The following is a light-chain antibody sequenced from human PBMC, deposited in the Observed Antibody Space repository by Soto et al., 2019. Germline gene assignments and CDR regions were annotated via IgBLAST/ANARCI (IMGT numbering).Light chain of an antibody. CDR1: QTISSW. J-gene: IGKJ1*01. Sequence: DIQMTQSPSTLSGSLGDRATITCRASQTISSWLAWYQQKPGKAPKLLIYNASTIKSGVPSRFSGSGSGTEFTLPISSRQADDFAAYYCQHYSSYSAAFGQGTKVELK. CDR3: QHYSSYSAA. CDR2: NAS. V-gene: IGKV1-5*03.